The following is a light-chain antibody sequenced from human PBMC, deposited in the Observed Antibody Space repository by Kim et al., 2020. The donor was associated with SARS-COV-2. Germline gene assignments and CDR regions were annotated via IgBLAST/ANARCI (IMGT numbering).Light chain of an antibody. CDR2: DNN. V-gene: IGLV1-51*01. J-gene: IGLJ2*01. CDR1: SSNIGNNY. Sequence: GQKRTISCSRSSSNIGNNYVSWYQQLPRTAPKLLIYDNNKRPSGIPDRFSGSKSGTSATLGITGLQTGDEADYYCGTWDSSLSAVVFGGGTQLTVL. CDR3: GTWDSSLSAVV.